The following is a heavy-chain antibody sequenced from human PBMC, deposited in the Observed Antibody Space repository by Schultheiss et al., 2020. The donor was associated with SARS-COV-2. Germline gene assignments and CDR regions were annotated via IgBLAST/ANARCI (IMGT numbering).Heavy chain of an antibody. CDR1: GGSISSYS. D-gene: IGHD5-24*01. V-gene: IGHV4-59*12. J-gene: IGHJ5*02. Sequence: SQTLSLTCTVSGGSISSYSWSWIRQPPGRGLEWIGYIYYSGSTNYNPSLKSRVTISVDTSKNQFSLKLSSVTAADTAVYYCVRDRARAWFDPWGQGTLVTVSS. CDR2: IYYSGST. CDR3: VRDRARAWFDP.